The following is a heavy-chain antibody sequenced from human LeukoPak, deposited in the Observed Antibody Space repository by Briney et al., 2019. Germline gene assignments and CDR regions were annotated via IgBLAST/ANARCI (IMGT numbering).Heavy chain of an antibody. CDR3: AREKIAYYDNSGRGWFDP. J-gene: IGHJ5*02. CDR1: GCSISSYY. Sequence: SETLSLTCTVSGCSISSYYWSWIRQPPGKGLEWIGYIYYSGSTNYNPSLKSRVTISVDTSKNQFSLKLSSVTAADTAVYYCAREKIAYYDNSGRGWFDPWGQGTLVTVSS. V-gene: IGHV4-59*01. D-gene: IGHD3-22*01. CDR2: IYYSGST.